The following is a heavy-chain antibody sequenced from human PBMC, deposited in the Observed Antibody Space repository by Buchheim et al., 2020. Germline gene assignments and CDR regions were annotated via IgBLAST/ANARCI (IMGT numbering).Heavy chain of an antibody. CDR3: ARRPLGSWGKSGYPNY. Sequence: QVQLQQWGAGLLKPSETLSLTCAVYGGSFSGYYWSWIRQPPGKGLEWIGEINNSGSTNYNPSLKSRVTISVDTSKNQFSLKLSSVTAADTAVYYCARRPLGSWGKSGYPNYWGQGTL. CDR2: INNSGST. D-gene: IGHD2-15*01. CDR1: GGSFSGYY. J-gene: IGHJ4*02. V-gene: IGHV4-34*01.